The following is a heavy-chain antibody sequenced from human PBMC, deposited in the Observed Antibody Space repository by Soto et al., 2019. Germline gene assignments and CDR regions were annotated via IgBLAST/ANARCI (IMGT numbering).Heavy chain of an antibody. CDR1: GYSFPKYY. V-gene: IGHV5-51*01. CDR2: IYPDDSDT. J-gene: IGHJ6*02. CDR3: VRMGFSGDGYPSYYYYGMDV. D-gene: IGHD2-21*01. Sequence: PGESLKISCKGSGYSFPKYYIGWVRQMPGKDLEWMAIIYPDDSDTRYSPYFQGQVTISADKSISTAYLQWSSLKASDTAMYYCVRMGFSGDGYPSYYYYGMDVWGQGTKVNVSS.